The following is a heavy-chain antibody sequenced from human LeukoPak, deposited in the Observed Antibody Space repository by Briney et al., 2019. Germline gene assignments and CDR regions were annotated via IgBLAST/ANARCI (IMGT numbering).Heavy chain of an antibody. CDR3: VKDSDWGRYDD. D-gene: IGHD3-16*01. J-gene: IGHJ1*01. CDR1: GFTFSSYG. V-gene: IGHV3-21*04. Sequence: GGSLRLSCAASGFTFSSYGMSWVRQAPGKGLEWVSSISSSSSYIYYADSVKGRFTISRDNAKNSLYLQMNSLSDEDRAIYYCVKDSDWGRYDDWGQGTVVTVSS. CDR2: ISSSSSYI.